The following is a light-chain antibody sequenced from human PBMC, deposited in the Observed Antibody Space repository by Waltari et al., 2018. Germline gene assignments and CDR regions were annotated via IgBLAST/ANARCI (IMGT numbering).Light chain of an antibody. CDR2: DVS. Sequence: HSALTQPASVSWSPGQSITISCTGTSSDVGGYNYVSWYQQHPGKAPKLMIFDVSYRPSGISNRFSGSKSGNTASLTISGLQAEDEADYYCSSYISSDTLELFGGGTSLTVL. V-gene: IGLV2-14*03. CDR3: SSYISSDTLEL. J-gene: IGLJ2*01. CDR1: SSDVGGYNY.